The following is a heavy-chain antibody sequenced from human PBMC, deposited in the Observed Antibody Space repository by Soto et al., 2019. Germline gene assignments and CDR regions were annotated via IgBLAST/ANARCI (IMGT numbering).Heavy chain of an antibody. V-gene: IGHV1-69*01. CDR1: GGTFSSHA. CDR3: ASFRDGYNYYFGY. Sequence: QVQLVQSGAEVKKPGSSVKVSCTASGGTFSSHAFSWVRKAPGQGLEWMGGTIPVFGTPNYAQRFQGRVTITADQSTSTSYMELRSLRSEDTAIYYCASFRDGYNYYFGYWGQGTLVTVSS. D-gene: IGHD5-12*01. J-gene: IGHJ4*02. CDR2: TIPVFGTP.